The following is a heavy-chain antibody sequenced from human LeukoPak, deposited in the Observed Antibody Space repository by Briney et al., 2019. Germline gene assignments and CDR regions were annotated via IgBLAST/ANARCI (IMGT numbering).Heavy chain of an antibody. CDR1: TFTFTSYG. CDR3: AKGDFLQYSGSYPFDY. Sequence: GRSLRLSCAASTFTFTSYGMHWVRQAPGKGLEWVAVISYDGTDKYYADSVKGRFTISRDNSKNTLYLQMNSLRAEDTAVYYCAKGDFLQYSGSYPFDYWGQGTLVTVSS. J-gene: IGHJ4*02. CDR2: ISYDGTDK. D-gene: IGHD1-26*01. V-gene: IGHV3-30*18.